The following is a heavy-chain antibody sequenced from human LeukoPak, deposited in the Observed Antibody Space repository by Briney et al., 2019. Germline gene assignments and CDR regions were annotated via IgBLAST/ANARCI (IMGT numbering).Heavy chain of an antibody. CDR2: ISTTSTYI. Sequence: GGSLRLSCAASGFTFSNYGMHWVRQAPGKGLEWVSSISTTSTYIFYADSLKGRFTISRDNAKNSLYLQMNSLRAEDTADYYCLGSNIAAVWGQGTLVTVSS. CDR3: LGSNIAAV. J-gene: IGHJ4*02. D-gene: IGHD6-13*01. CDR1: GFTFSNYG. V-gene: IGHV3-21*01.